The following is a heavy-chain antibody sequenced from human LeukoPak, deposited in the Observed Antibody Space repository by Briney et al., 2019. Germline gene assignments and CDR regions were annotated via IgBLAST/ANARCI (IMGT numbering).Heavy chain of an antibody. CDR1: GGSISSYY. D-gene: IGHD4-17*01. CDR2: IYYSGST. CDR3: ARDTVKGWNWFDP. Sequence: SETLSLTCTVSGGSISSYYWSWIRQPPGKGLKWIGYIYYSGSTNYNPSLKSRVTISVDTSKNQFSLKLSSVTAADTAVYYCARDTVKGWNWFDPWGQGTLVTVSS. V-gene: IGHV4-59*01. J-gene: IGHJ5*02.